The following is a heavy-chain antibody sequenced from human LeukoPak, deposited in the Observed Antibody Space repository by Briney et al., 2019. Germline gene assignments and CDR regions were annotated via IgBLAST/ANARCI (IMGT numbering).Heavy chain of an antibody. CDR2: TYYRSKWYY. J-gene: IGHJ4*02. V-gene: IGHV6-1*01. CDR1: GDSVSSNGAA. CDR3: ARDPDSAISIFDS. D-gene: IGHD2-21*02. Sequence: SQTLSLTCAIFGDSVSSNGAAWNWLRQSPSRGLEWLGRTYYRSKWYYDYGLSARSRITVRPDTSRNQFSLHLNSVTPEDTAVYYCARDPDSAISIFDSWGQGTQVTLSS.